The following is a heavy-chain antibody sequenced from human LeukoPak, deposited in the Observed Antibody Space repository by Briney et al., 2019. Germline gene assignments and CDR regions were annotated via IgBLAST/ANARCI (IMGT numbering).Heavy chain of an antibody. CDR1: GGSFSGYY. V-gene: IGHV4-34*01. CDR3: XXXXXXXXXXGSYYNSYYFDY. D-gene: IGHD3-10*01. CDR2: INHSGST. J-gene: IGHJ4*02. Sequence: PSETLSLTCAVYGGSFSGYYWSWIRQPPGKGLEWIGEINHSGSTNYNPSLKSRVTISVDTSKNQFSLKLSSVTAADPAVYYCXXXXXXXXXXGSYYNSYYFDYWGQGTLVTVSS.